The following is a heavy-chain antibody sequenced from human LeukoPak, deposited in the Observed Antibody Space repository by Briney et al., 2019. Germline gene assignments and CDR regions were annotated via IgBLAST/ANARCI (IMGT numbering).Heavy chain of an antibody. V-gene: IGHV4-59*01. Sequence: SETLSLTCTVSGVSISSYYWSWIRQPPGKGLEWIVCIYYSGSTNYNPSHKSRVTISLYTSKNQFSLQLSSVTAADTAVYYCARAGNGWPGYFDYWGQGTLVTVSS. CDR1: GVSISSYY. J-gene: IGHJ4*02. D-gene: IGHD6-19*01. CDR2: IYYSGST. CDR3: ARAGNGWPGYFDY.